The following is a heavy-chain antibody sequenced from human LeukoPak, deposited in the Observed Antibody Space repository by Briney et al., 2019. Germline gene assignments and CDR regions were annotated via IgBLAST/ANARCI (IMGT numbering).Heavy chain of an antibody. CDR3: ARHVDIYCSSTSCYRYYFDY. CDR1: GGSISISSYY. Sequence: SETLSLTCTVSGGSISISSYYWGWIRQPPGKGLEWIGSIYYSGSTYYNPSLKSRVTISVDTSKNQFSLKLSSVTAADTAVYYCARHVDIYCSSTSCYRYYFDYWGQGTLVTVSS. D-gene: IGHD2-2*01. V-gene: IGHV4-39*01. CDR2: IYYSGST. J-gene: IGHJ4*02.